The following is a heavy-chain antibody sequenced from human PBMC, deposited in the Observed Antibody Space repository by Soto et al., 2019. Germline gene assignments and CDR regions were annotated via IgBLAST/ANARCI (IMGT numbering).Heavy chain of an antibody. CDR2: IWYDGSNK. Sequence: QVQLVESGGGVVQPGRSLRLSCAASGFTFSSYGMHWVRQAPGKGLEWVAVIWYDGSNKYYADSVKGRFTISRDNSKNTLYLQMNSLRAEDTAVYYCAREHQPPLLWFGDEYYFAYWGQGTLVTVSS. V-gene: IGHV3-33*01. D-gene: IGHD3-10*01. CDR1: GFTFSSYG. J-gene: IGHJ4*02. CDR3: AREHQPPLLWFGDEYYFAY.